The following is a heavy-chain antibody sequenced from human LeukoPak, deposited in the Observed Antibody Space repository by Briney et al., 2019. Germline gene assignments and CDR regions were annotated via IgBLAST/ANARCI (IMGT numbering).Heavy chain of an antibody. CDR2: IIPLLNIA. V-gene: IGHV1-69*04. Sequence: GASVKVSCKASGYTFTSYGISWVRQAPGQGLEWMGRIIPLLNIANYAQKFQGRVTITADKSTSTAYMEVSSLRSEDTAVYSCAREVFTRWGAAVYFDYWGQGTQVTVSS. CDR1: GYTFTSYG. D-gene: IGHD1-26*01. CDR3: AREVFTRWGAAVYFDY. J-gene: IGHJ4*02.